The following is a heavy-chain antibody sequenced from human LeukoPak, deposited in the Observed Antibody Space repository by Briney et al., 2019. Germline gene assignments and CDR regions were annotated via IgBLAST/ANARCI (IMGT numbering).Heavy chain of an antibody. D-gene: IGHD3-10*01. V-gene: IGHV3-23*01. CDR2: ISGSGGST. CDR3: AKDRRITMVRGVSGDY. Sequence: GGSLRLSRAASGFTFSSYAMSWVRQAPGKGLEWVSAISGSGGSTYYADSVKGRFTISRDNSKNTLYLQMNSLRAEDTAVYYCAKDRRITMVRGVSGDYWGQGTLVTVSS. CDR1: GFTFSSYA. J-gene: IGHJ4*02.